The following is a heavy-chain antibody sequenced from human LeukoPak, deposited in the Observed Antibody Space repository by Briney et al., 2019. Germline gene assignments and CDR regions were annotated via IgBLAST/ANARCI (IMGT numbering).Heavy chain of an antibody. V-gene: IGHV4-34*01. D-gene: IGHD3-22*01. CDR3: TGEILYGSTGYYL. CDR1: GVSFSGYY. J-gene: IGHJ4*02. Sequence: PAETLSLTCAVYGVSFSGYYWSWIRQPPGKGLEWIGEIKHSGSTYYHPSLKSRVTTSVDKSKNQFSLKQRSVTAAVTAVYYCTGEILYGSTGYYLWGQGTLFTVSS. CDR2: IKHSGST.